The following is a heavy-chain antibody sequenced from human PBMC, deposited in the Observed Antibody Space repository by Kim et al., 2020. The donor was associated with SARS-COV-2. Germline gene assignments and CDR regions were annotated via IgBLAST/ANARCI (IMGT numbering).Heavy chain of an antibody. CDR3: ARDRGDYYDSSGYPSRGDAFDI. V-gene: IGHV3-7*01. J-gene: IGHJ3*02. CDR1: GFTFSSYW. D-gene: IGHD3-22*01. CDR2: IKQDGSEK. Sequence: GGSLRLSCAASGFTFSSYWMSWVRQAPGKGLEWVANIKQDGSEKNYVDSVKGRFTISRDNAKNSLYLQMNSLRAEDTAVYYCARDRGDYYDSSGYPSRGDAFDIWGQGTMVTVSS.